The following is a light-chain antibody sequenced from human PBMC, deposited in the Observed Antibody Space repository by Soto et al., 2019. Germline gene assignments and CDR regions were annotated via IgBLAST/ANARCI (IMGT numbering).Light chain of an antibody. CDR3: HQSYSPPQT. Sequence: DIQMTQSPSSLSASVGDSVTITCRASQTISTYLNWYQQKVGKAPKLLIHAASSLQSGVPSRFSGRGSGTDFTLTISSLEPEDFASYYCHQSYSPPQTFGQGTKVEIK. V-gene: IGKV1-39*01. CDR2: AAS. J-gene: IGKJ1*01. CDR1: QTISTY.